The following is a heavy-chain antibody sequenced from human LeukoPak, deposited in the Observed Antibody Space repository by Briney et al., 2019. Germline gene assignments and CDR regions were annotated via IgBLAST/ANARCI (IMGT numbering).Heavy chain of an antibody. CDR2: VKGDGTFT. J-gene: IGHJ4*02. CDR3: VRDGDDFNFDY. Sequence: GGSLRLSCAASGFTFSSHWMHWVRQAPGKGLVWVSRVKGDGTFTNYADSVYGRFTISRDNAKNTLYLHMHSLRADDTAVYYCVRDGDDFNFDYWGQGNLVTVSS. V-gene: IGHV3-74*01. D-gene: IGHD5-24*01. CDR1: GFTFSSHW.